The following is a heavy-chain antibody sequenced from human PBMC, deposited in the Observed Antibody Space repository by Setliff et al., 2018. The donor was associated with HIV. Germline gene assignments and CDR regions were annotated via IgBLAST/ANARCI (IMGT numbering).Heavy chain of an antibody. CDR2: ISGDTGDI. CDR1: GYTISAHG. D-gene: IGHD3-9*01. V-gene: IGHV1-18*01. J-gene: IGHJ6*02. Sequence: ASVKVSCKASGYTISAHGVSWVRHVPGNGLEWMGWISGDTGDIKYSQRFEGRLTMTTETSTNTAYMELRSLRSDDTAVYYCAIDGLSYNILPGSIAYFHSGMDVWGQGTTFTVSS. CDR3: AIDGLSYNILPGSIAYFHSGMDV.